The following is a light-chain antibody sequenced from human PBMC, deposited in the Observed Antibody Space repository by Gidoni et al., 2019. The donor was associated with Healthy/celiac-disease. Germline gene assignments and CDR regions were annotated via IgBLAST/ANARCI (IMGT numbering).Light chain of an antibody. V-gene: IGKV1-39*01. Sequence: IQMTQSPSSLSASVGDRVIITCRASQSISSYLNWYQQKPGKAPKLLIDAASSLQSGVPSRFSGSGSGTDFTLTISSLQPEDFATYYCQQSYSTPHTFGQXTKVEIK. CDR2: AAS. J-gene: IGKJ1*01. CDR1: QSISSY. CDR3: QQSYSTPHT.